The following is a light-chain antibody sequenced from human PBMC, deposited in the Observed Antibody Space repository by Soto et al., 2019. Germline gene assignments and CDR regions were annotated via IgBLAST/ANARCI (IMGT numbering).Light chain of an antibody. CDR3: EYYGSSIT. Sequence: IVLPQSPCTLSLSPGERFTLSCMASQSISNNHLAWYQQKPGQAPRLLIHGTSNRATGIPDRFSGSGSGTDFTLTFSRLEPEDFAVYYCEYYGSSITFGGGTKVDIK. CDR1: QSISNNH. V-gene: IGKV3-20*01. J-gene: IGKJ4*01. CDR2: GTS.